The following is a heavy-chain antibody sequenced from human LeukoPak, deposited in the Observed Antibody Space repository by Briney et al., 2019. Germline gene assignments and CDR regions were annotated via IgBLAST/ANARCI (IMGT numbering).Heavy chain of an antibody. D-gene: IGHD6-13*01. CDR2: IWNDGSES. CDR3: ARDMGRAWYGPPDY. Sequence: GGSLRLSCAASGFIFSNYGMHWVRQAPGKRLEWVAVIWNDGSESFHADSVKGRFRIARDNSKNTLYLQMNSLRAEDTAVYFCARDMGRAWYGPPDYWGQGTLVTVSS. CDR1: GFIFSNYG. J-gene: IGHJ4*02. V-gene: IGHV3-33*01.